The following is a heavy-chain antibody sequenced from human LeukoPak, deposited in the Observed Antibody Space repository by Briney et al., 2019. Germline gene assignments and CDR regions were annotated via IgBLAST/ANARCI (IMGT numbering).Heavy chain of an antibody. V-gene: IGHV4-4*07. CDR3: ARDRSSTSWAAFDI. CDR1: GGSISSYY. Sequence: SETLSLTCTDSGGSISSYYWSCGRQPAGEGLECIWRIYTSGSTNYNPSPKSRVTMSVDTSKNQSSLKLSSVTAADTAVYYCARDRSSTSWAAFDIWGQGTMVTVSS. D-gene: IGHD2-2*01. CDR2: IYTSGST. J-gene: IGHJ3*02.